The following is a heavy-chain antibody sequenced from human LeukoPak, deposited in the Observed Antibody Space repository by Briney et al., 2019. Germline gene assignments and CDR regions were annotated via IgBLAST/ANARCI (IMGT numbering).Heavy chain of an antibody. J-gene: IGHJ3*02. CDR1: GFTFSSYS. V-gene: IGHV3-21*01. CDR3: ARGGYDLIRVGHDAFDI. Sequence: GGSLRLSCAASGFTFSSYSMNWVRQAPGKGLEWVSSISSSSSYIYYADSVKGRFTISRDNAKNSLYLQMNSLRAEDTAVYYCARGGYDLIRVGHDAFDIWGQGTMVTVSS. CDR2: ISSSSSYI. D-gene: IGHD5-12*01.